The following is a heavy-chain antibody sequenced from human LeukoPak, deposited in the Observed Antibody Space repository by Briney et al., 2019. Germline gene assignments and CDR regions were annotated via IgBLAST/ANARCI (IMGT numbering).Heavy chain of an antibody. CDR2: ISTAGDT. V-gene: IGHV3-13*01. D-gene: IGHD6-19*01. CDR3: ARGVRGSGWFMDV. J-gene: IGHJ6*02. CDR1: GFTFSSYD. Sequence: GGSLRLSCAASGFTFSSYDMHWVRQATGKGLEWVSAISTAGDTYYPGSVKGRFTISRENAKNSLYLQMNSLRAGDTAVYYCARGVRGSGWFMDVWGQGTTVTVSS.